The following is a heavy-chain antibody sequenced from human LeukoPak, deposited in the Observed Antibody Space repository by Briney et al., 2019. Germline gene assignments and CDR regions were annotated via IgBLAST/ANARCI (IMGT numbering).Heavy chain of an antibody. D-gene: IGHD2-2*01. V-gene: IGHV1-8*01. Sequence: ASVKVSCKASGYTFTSHDINWVRQATGQGLEWMGWMNPNSGNTGYAQKFQGRVTMTRNTSISTAYMELSSLRSEDTAVYYCARGPHCSSTSCYSSDFDYWGQGTLVTVSS. CDR2: MNPNSGNT. CDR3: ARGPHCSSTSCYSSDFDY. CDR1: GYTFTSHD. J-gene: IGHJ4*02.